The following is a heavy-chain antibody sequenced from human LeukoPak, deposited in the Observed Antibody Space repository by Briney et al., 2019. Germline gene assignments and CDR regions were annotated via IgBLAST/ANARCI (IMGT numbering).Heavy chain of an antibody. V-gene: IGHV4-59*01. J-gene: IGHJ4*02. CDR1: GGSISSYY. CDR3: ARGTPRLEKRAVGQRAYFDY. Sequence: PSETLSLTCTVSGGSISSYYWSWIRQPPGKGLEWIGYIYYSGSTNYNPSLKSRVTISVDTSKNQFSLKLSSVTAADTAVYYCARGTPRLEKRAVGQRAYFDYWGQGTLVTVSS. D-gene: IGHD6-19*01. CDR2: IYYSGST.